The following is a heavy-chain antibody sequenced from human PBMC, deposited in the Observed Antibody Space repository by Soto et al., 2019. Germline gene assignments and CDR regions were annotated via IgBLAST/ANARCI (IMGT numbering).Heavy chain of an antibody. D-gene: IGHD6-13*01. CDR2: ISGSGGST. CDR1: GFTFSSYA. Sequence: EVQLLESGGGLVQPGGSLRLSCAACGFTFSSYAMSWVRQAPGKGLEWVSAISGSGGSTYYADSVKGRFTISRDNSKNTLYLQMNSLRAEDTAVYYCAKTRGSSWSYYYYMDVWGKGTTVTVSS. CDR3: AKTRGSSWSYYYYMDV. J-gene: IGHJ6*03. V-gene: IGHV3-23*01.